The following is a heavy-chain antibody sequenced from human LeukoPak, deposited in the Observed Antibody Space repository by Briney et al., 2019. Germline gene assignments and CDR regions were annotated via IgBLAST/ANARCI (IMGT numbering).Heavy chain of an antibody. CDR3: ARALGYCSSTSCYTPIDY. J-gene: IGHJ4*02. CDR2: IYHSGST. V-gene: IGHV4-38-2*01. D-gene: IGHD2-2*02. Sequence: SETLSLTRAVSGYSISRGYYWGWIRQPPGKGLEWIGSIYHSGSTYYNPSLKSRVTISVDTSKNQFSLKLSSVTAADTAVYYCARALGYCSSTSCYTPIDYWGQGTLVTISS. CDR1: GYSISRGYY.